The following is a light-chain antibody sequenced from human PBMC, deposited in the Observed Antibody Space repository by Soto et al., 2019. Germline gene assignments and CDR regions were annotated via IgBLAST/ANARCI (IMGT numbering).Light chain of an antibody. J-gene: IGKJ2*01. CDR3: QQSYSLPYT. Sequence: DIQMTQSPSSLSASVGDRVTITCRASQSVGSLLNWFQQRPGIAPKLLIYAASTLQRGAPSRFSGSGAGTDFTLIISSLQPEDFATYYCQQSYSLPYTFVQGTKLEI. CDR1: QSVGSL. V-gene: IGKV1-39*01. CDR2: AAS.